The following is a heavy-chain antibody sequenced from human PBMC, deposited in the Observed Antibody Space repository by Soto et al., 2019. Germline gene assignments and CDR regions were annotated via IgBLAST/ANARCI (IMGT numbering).Heavy chain of an antibody. Sequence: ASVKVSCKASGNSFTTYYMHWVRQAPGQGLEWMGIINPSGGRTTYAQKFQGRVTMTRDTSTSTFHMELSSLTSEDTAVYYCAGLYHYDSSGYYDSWGQGTLVTVSS. CDR1: GNSFTTYY. CDR2: INPSGGRT. D-gene: IGHD3-22*01. V-gene: IGHV1-46*01. J-gene: IGHJ4*02. CDR3: AGLYHYDSSGYYDS.